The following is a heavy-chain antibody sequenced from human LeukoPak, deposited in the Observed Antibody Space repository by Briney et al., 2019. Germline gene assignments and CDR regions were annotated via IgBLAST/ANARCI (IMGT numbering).Heavy chain of an antibody. CDR3: ARSKGDYGISDF. J-gene: IGHJ4*02. CDR2: IIPIFGTA. CDR1: GGTLSSYA. Sequence: GSSVKVSCKASGGTLSSYAISWVRQAPGQGLEWMGRIIPIFGTANYAQKFQGRVTITTDESTSTAYMDLSSLTSEDTAVYFCARSKGDYGISDFWGQGTLVIVSS. D-gene: IGHD4-17*01. V-gene: IGHV1-69*05.